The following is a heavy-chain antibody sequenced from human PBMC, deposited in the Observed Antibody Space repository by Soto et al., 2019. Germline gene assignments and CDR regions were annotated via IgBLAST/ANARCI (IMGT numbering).Heavy chain of an antibody. CDR3: ARGYRQSGYSSSWVFDY. D-gene: IGHD6-13*01. V-gene: IGHV4-31*03. CDR1: GGSINSGGYY. J-gene: IGHJ4*02. CDR2: MYDSGST. Sequence: QVQLRESGPGLVKPSQTLSLTCTVSGGSINSGGYYWNWIRQHPGKGLEWIGYMYDSGSTYYNPFLRSRVIISADTSENLCSLKLSSVTAADTAVYFCARGYRQSGYSSSWVFDYWGQGTLVNVSS.